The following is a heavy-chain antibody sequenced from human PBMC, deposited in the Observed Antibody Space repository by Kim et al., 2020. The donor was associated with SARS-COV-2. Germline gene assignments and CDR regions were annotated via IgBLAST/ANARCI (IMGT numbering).Heavy chain of an antibody. V-gene: IGHV3-23*01. J-gene: IGHJ3*02. Sequence: KGQFTISRDNAKNTLYLQMNSLRAEDTAVYYCAKTKTYYCGSGSADAFVIWGQGTMVTVSS. CDR3: AKTKTYYCGSGSADAFVI. D-gene: IGHD3-10*01.